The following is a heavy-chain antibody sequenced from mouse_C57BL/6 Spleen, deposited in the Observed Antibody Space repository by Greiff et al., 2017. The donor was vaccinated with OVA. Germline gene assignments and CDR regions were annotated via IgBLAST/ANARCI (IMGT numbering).Heavy chain of an antibody. Sequence: VQLQQPGTELVKPGASVKLSCKASGYTFTSYWMHWVKQRPGQGLEWIGNINPRNGGTDYNEKFKSKATLTVDKSSSTAYLQLSSLTSEDAAVYYCARWPYYYCSSPYAMDYWGQGTSVTVSS. CDR1: GYTFTSYW. V-gene: IGHV1-53*01. CDR3: ARWPYYYCSSPYAMDY. D-gene: IGHD1-1*01. CDR2: INPRNGGT. J-gene: IGHJ4*01.